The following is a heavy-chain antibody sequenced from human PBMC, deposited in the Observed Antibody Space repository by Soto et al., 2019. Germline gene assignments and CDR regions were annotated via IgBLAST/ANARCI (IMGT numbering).Heavy chain of an antibody. J-gene: IGHJ5*02. Sequence: SETLSLTCTVSGGSISSSSYYWGWIRQPPGKGLEWIGSIYYSGSTYYNPSLKSRVTISVDTSKNQFSLKLSSVTAADTAVYYCARDNIAVAGTSWFDPWGQGTLVTVSS. CDR1: GGSISSSSYY. V-gene: IGHV4-39*07. CDR2: IYYSGST. D-gene: IGHD6-19*01. CDR3: ARDNIAVAGTSWFDP.